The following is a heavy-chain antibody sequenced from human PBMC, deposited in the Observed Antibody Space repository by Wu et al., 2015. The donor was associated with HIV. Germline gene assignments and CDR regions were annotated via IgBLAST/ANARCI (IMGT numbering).Heavy chain of an antibody. CDR3: ATVHYYKSSGYYLAYFDY. D-gene: IGHD3-22*01. V-gene: IGHV1-8*01. J-gene: IGHJ4*03. CDR2: LDPKSGNT. Sequence: QVQLVQSGAELREPGASVKVSCKASGYTFTTYEINWVRQTTGQGLEWMGWLDPKSGNTGYAQKFQGRVTMTTSTSINTAYMELSSLRSDDTALYFCATVHYYKSSGYYLAYFDYRAGTLVTVS. CDR1: GYTFTTYE.